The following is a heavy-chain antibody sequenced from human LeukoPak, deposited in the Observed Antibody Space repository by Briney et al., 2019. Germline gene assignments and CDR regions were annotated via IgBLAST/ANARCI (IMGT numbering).Heavy chain of an antibody. CDR1: GFSLSGSI. D-gene: IGHD2-15*01. Sequence: GGSLRLSCEASGFSLSGSIFHWVRQASGKGLEWVGRIGSKTNNYATAYSASVKGGFTISRDDSKSTAYLQMNSLKTEDTAVYYCTRQDCDGSSCSYVDCWGQGTLVTVSS. V-gene: IGHV3-73*01. CDR3: TRQDCDGSSCSYVDC. J-gene: IGHJ4*02. CDR2: IGSKTNNYAT.